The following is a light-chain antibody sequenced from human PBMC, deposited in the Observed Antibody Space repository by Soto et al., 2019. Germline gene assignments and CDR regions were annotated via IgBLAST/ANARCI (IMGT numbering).Light chain of an antibody. J-gene: IGLJ1*01. CDR1: SSDVGSYNL. CDR2: EGS. V-gene: IGLV2-23*03. CDR3: CSYAGSSTFSRYV. Sequence: SALTQPASVSGSPGQSITISCTGTSSDVGSYNLVSWYQQHPGKAPKLMIYEGSKRPSGVSNRFSGSKSGNTASLTISGLQAEDEADYYCCSYAGSSTFSRYVFGTGTKLTVL.